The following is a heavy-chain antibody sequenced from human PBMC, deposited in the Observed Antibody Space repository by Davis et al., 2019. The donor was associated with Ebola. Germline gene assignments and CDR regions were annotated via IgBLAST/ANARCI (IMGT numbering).Heavy chain of an antibody. J-gene: IGHJ3*02. CDR3: ARPGYGAFDI. CDR1: GYTFATFW. CDR2: IYPGDSDT. V-gene: IGHV5-51*01. D-gene: IGHD5-12*01. Sequence: GESLKISCKASGYTFATFWIGWVRQVPGKGLEWMGFIYPGDSDTRYSPSFQGQVTMAADKSISTAYLQWSSLKASDTAIYYCARPGYGAFDIWGQGTMVTVSS.